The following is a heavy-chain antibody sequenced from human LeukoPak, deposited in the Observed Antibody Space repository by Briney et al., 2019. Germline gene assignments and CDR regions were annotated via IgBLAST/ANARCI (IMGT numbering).Heavy chain of an antibody. Sequence: PSETLSLTCTVSGGSITSYYWSWIRQPPGKGLVWIGYIYYNGDISCNPSLKSRVSISVDTSKNQFSLRLTSVTAADTAVYYCATFLGPYCNNTACADYWGQGTLVTVSS. J-gene: IGHJ4*02. CDR3: ATFLGPYCNNTACADY. CDR1: GGSITSYY. D-gene: IGHD2/OR15-2a*01. CDR2: IYYNGDI. V-gene: IGHV4-59*01.